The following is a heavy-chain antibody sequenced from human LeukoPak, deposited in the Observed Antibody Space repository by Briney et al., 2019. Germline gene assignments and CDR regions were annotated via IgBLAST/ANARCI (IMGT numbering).Heavy chain of an antibody. CDR1: GFTVSTNY. D-gene: IGHD4-17*01. J-gene: IGHJ4*02. V-gene: IGHV3-53*01. CDR3: ARDRGDYALGY. Sequence: PGGSLRLSCAASGFTVSTNYMSWVRQAPGKGLEWVSVIYSGGTTYYADSVKGRFTISRDNSKNTLYLQMNSLRAEDTAVYYCARDRGDYALGYWGQGTLVTVSS. CDR2: IYSGGTT.